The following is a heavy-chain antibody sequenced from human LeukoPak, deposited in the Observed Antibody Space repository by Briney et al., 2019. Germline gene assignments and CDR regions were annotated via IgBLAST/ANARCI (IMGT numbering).Heavy chain of an antibody. D-gene: IGHD4-23*01. CDR1: GGTFSSYA. V-gene: IGHV1-69*13. CDR2: IIPIFGTA. J-gene: IGHJ4*02. CDR3: ARGWLAETAVVTPYNY. Sequence: ASVKVSCKASGGTFSSYAISWVRQAPGQGLEWMGGIIPIFGTANCAQKFQGRVTITADEFTSTAYMELSSLRSEDTAVYYCARGWLAETAVVTPYNYWGQGTLVTVSS.